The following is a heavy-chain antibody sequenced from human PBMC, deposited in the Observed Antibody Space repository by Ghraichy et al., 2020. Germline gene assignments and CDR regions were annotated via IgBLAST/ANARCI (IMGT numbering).Heavy chain of an antibody. CDR3: ASCSGGSCSPYDFHY. CDR1: GGSINSGALS. Sequence: SETLSLTCTVSGGSINSGALSLTWICQHPGKGLEWIGYIHYSGSTDYNPALKSRVTVSVDTSKNHFTLRLTSLTAADTAVYYCASCSGGSCSPYDFHYWGQGTLVIVSS. D-gene: IGHD2-15*01. J-gene: IGHJ4*02. V-gene: IGHV4-31*03. CDR2: IHYSGST.